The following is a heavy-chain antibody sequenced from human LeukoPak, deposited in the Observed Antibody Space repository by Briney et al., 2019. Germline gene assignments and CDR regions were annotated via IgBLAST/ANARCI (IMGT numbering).Heavy chain of an antibody. Sequence: SETLSLTCTVSGGSISSGSYYWSWIRQPAGKGLEWIGRIYTSGSTNYNPSLKSRVTISVDTSKNQFSLKLSSVTAADTAVYYCAREDGDYPHAFDIWGQGTMVTVSS. CDR1: GGSISSGSYY. V-gene: IGHV4-61*02. J-gene: IGHJ3*02. CDR2: IYTSGST. CDR3: AREDGDYPHAFDI. D-gene: IGHD4-17*01.